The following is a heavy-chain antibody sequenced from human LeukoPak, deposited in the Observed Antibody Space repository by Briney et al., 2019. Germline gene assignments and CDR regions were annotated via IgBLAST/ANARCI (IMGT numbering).Heavy chain of an antibody. CDR2: INHSGST. D-gene: IGHD2-21*02. V-gene: IGHV4-34*01. Sequence: PSETLSLTCAVYGGSFSGYYWSWIRQPPGKGLEWIGEINHSGSTNYNPSLKSRVTISVDTSKHQFSLKLSSVTAADTAVYYCASSVVTAIYNAFDIWGQGTMVTVSS. J-gene: IGHJ3*02. CDR3: ASSVVTAIYNAFDI. CDR1: GGSFSGYY.